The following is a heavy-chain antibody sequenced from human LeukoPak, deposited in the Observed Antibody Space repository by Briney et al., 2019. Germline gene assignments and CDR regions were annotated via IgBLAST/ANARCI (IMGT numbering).Heavy chain of an antibody. D-gene: IGHD2-21*02. CDR3: ARRGVVTAIEADWFDP. CDR2: IYHSGST. J-gene: IGHJ5*02. V-gene: IGHV4-30-2*01. Sequence: SETLSLTCTVSGGSISSGGYYWSWIRQPPGKGLEWIGYIYHSGSTYYNPSLKSRVTISVDTSKNQFSLNLSSVTAADTAVYYCARRGVVTAIEADWFDPWGQGTLVTVSS. CDR1: GGSISSGGYY.